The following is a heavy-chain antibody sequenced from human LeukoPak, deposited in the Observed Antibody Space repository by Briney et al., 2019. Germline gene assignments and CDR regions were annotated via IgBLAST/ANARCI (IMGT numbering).Heavy chain of an antibody. CDR3: ARDVSSGWYGDDY. CDR1: GFTFSSYW. Sequence: GGSLRLSCAASGFTFSSYWMSWVRQAPGKGLEWVANIKQDGSEKYYVDSVKGRFTISRDNAKNSLYLQMNSLRAEDTAAYYCARDVSSGWYGDDYWGQGTLVTVSS. V-gene: IGHV3-7*03. D-gene: IGHD6-19*01. J-gene: IGHJ4*02. CDR2: IKQDGSEK.